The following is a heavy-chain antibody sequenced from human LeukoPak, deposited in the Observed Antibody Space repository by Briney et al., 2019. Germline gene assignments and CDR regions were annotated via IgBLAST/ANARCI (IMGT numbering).Heavy chain of an antibody. J-gene: IGHJ5*02. V-gene: IGHV1-18*01. CDR1: GGNFSSYA. Sequence: ASVKVSCKASGGNFSSYAISWVRQAPGQGLEWMGWIHIYRGNTNYAQKFQGRVTMTTDTSTCTVYMEVRGLRSDDTAMYYCARDVGITVADSFDPWGQGTLVTVSS. D-gene: IGHD6-13*01. CDR3: ARDVGITVADSFDP. CDR2: IHIYRGNT.